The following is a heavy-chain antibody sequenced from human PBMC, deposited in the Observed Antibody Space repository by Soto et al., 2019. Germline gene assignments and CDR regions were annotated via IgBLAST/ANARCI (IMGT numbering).Heavy chain of an antibody. CDR1: GGSFSGYY. J-gene: IGHJ3*02. CDR2: INHGGST. Sequence: QVQLQQWGAGLLKPSETLSLTCAVYGGSFSGYYWSWIRQPPGKGLEWIGEINHGGSTNYNPSLKSRVTISVDTSKNQFSLKLSSVTAADTAVYYCAREGGVRYFDWFRDAFDIWGQGTMVTVSS. CDR3: AREGGVRYFDWFRDAFDI. D-gene: IGHD3-9*01. V-gene: IGHV4-34*01.